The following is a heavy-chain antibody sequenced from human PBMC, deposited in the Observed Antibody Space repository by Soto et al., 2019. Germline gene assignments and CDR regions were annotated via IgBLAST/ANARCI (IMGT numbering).Heavy chain of an antibody. J-gene: IGHJ4*02. CDR2: IYHSGST. CDR3: ASANKGTSYLY. D-gene: IGHD3-10*01. Sequence: QLQLQESGSGLAKPSQTLSLTCAVSGGSISSGGSSWSWIRQPPGKGLEWIGYIYHSGSTYYNPSLKSRVTISVDRSKNQFSLKLSSVTAADTAVYSCASANKGTSYLYWGQGTLVTVSS. CDR1: GGSISSGGSS. V-gene: IGHV4-30-2*01.